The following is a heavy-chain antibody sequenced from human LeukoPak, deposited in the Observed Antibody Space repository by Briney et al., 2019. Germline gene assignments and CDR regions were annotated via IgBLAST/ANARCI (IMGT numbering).Heavy chain of an antibody. V-gene: IGHV1-18*01. Sequence: GASVKVSCKASGYTFTSYGISWVRQAPGQGLEWMGWISAYNGNTNYAQKLQGRVTMTTDTSTSTAYMELRSLRSDDTAVYYCARGIAAAGSPFQSRRWYFDLWGRGTLVTVSS. CDR1: GYTFTSYG. J-gene: IGHJ2*01. D-gene: IGHD6-13*01. CDR3: ARGIAAAGSPFQSRRWYFDL. CDR2: ISAYNGNT.